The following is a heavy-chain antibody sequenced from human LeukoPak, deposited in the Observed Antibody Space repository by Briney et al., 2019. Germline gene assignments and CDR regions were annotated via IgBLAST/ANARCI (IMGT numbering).Heavy chain of an antibody. J-gene: IGHJ4*02. CDR2: IYYSGST. V-gene: IGHV4-59*08. CDR3: ARAVSGRFDY. CDR1: GGSMSPYH. D-gene: IGHD6-19*01. Sequence: SETLSLTCTVSGGSMSPYHWGWIRQPPGKGLEWTGYIYYSGSTNYNPSLKSRVTISVDTSKNQFSLKLSSVTATDTAIYYCARAVSGRFDYWGQGTLVTVSA.